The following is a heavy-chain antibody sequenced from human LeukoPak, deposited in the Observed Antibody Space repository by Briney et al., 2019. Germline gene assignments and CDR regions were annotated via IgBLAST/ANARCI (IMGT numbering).Heavy chain of an antibody. CDR2: ISGSGGST. CDR3: AKVPKRGYSYAIDY. D-gene: IGHD5-18*01. V-gene: IGHV3-23*01. CDR1: GFTFSSYA. J-gene: IGHJ4*02. Sequence: GGSLRLSCAASGFTFSSYAMSWVRQAPGKGLEWVSAISGSGGSTYYADSVKGRFTISRDNSKNTLYLQMNSLRAEDTAVYYCAKVPKRGYSYAIDYWGQGTLVTVSS.